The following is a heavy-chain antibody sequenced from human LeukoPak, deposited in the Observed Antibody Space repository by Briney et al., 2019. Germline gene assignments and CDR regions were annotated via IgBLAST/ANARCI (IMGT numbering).Heavy chain of an antibody. D-gene: IGHD5-18*01. J-gene: IGHJ4*02. CDR1: GFTFSSYS. V-gene: IGHV3-21*01. Sequence: GGSLRLSCAASGFTFSSYSMKWVRQAPGKVLEWVSSISSSSSYIYYADSVKGRFTISRDNAKNSLYLQMNRLRAEDTAVYYCARGRTYTAMVYYFDYWGQGTLVTVSS. CDR3: ARGRTYTAMVYYFDY. CDR2: ISSSSSYI.